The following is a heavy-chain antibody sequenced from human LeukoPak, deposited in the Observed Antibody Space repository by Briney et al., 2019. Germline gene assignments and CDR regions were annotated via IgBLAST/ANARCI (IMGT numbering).Heavy chain of an antibody. CDR1: GGSFSGYY. V-gene: IGHV4-34*01. D-gene: IGHD3-3*01. CDR2: INHSGST. J-gene: IGHJ4*02. Sequence: SETLSLTCAVYGGSFSGYYWSWIRQPPGKGLEWIGEINHSGSTNYNPSLKSRVTISVDTSENQFSLKLSSVTAADTAVYYCARRTFWIPFDYWGQGTLVTVSS. CDR3: ARRTFWIPFDY.